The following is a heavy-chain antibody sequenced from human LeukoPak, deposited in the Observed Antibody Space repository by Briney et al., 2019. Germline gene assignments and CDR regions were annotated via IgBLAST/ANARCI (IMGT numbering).Heavy chain of an antibody. CDR3: ARRAYGMDV. V-gene: IGHV1-18*01. CDR2: ISGYNGNT. CDR1: GYIFSTYG. Sequence: GASVKVSCKASGYIFSTYGISWVRQAPGQGLEWMGCISGYNGNTNYAQKLQGRVTMTTDTSTSTAYMELRSLRSDDTAVYYCARRAYGMDVWGQGTTVTVSS. J-gene: IGHJ6*02.